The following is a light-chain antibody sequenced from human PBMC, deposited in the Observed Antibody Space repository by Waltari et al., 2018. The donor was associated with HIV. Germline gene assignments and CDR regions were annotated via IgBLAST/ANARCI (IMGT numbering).Light chain of an antibody. CDR2: EVN. V-gene: IGLV2-8*01. CDR1: SSDVAGSNY. CDR3: SSYAGSDSPYV. Sequence: QSALTQPPSASGSPGQSVTISCTGTSSDVAGSNYVSWYQQHPDKAPKLIIFEVNKRPSGVPDRFSGSKSGNTASLTVSGLQAEDEADYYCSSYAGSDSPYVFGSGTTVTVL. J-gene: IGLJ1*01.